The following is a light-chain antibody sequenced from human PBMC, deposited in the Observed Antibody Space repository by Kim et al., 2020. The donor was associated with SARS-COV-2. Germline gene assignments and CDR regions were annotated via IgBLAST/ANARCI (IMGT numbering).Light chain of an antibody. CDR2: SAT. CDR3: QQYSGTLAT. V-gene: IGKV1-NL1*01. Sequence: DIQMTQSPPSLSASMGERVTMTCRASQHIRDSLAWYQQKPGRAPNLLVFSATRLASGVPSRFSASASETEYTLTISSLQPEDFAIYYCQQYSGTLATSGQGTKVDIK. CDR1: QHIRDS. J-gene: IGKJ1*01.